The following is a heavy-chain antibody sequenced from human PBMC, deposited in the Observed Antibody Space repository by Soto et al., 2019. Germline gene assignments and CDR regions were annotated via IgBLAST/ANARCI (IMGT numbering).Heavy chain of an antibody. J-gene: IGHJ3*02. CDR1: GFTFSSYA. D-gene: IGHD1-26*01. V-gene: IGHV3-30-3*01. Sequence: PGGSLRLSCAASGFTFSSYAMHWVRQAPGKGLEWVAVISYDGSNKYYADSVKGRFTISRDNSKNTLYLQMNSLRAEDTAVYYCARRIALGRLWGDAFDIWGQGTMVTVSS. CDR2: ISYDGSNK. CDR3: ARRIALGRLWGDAFDI.